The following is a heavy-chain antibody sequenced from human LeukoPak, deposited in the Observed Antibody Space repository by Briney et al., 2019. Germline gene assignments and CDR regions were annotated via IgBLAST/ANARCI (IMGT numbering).Heavy chain of an antibody. CDR1: GFTFSSYT. V-gene: IGHV3-48*01. D-gene: IGHD2-2*01. CDR2: ISSSSSTI. J-gene: IGHJ4*02. Sequence: GGSLRLSCAASGFTFSSYTMNWVRQAPGKGLGWVSYISSSSSTIYYADSVKGRFTISRDNAKNSLYLHMNSLRVEDTAVYYCARGGYCSSTSCPKPKYFDYWGQGTLVTVSS. CDR3: ARGGYCSSTSCPKPKYFDY.